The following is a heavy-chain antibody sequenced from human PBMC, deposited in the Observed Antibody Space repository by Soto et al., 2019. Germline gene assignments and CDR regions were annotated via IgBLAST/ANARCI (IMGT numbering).Heavy chain of an antibody. V-gene: IGHV3-48*03. CDR2: ISSSGSTI. J-gene: IGHJ4*02. D-gene: IGHD1-1*01. CDR1: GFTFSSYE. Sequence: GGSLRLSCAASGFTFSSYEMNWVRQAPGKGLEWVSYISSSGSTIYYADSVKGRFTISRDNAKNSLYLQMNSLRAEDTAVYYCAGEVHYFDYRGQGTLVTVPS. CDR3: AGEVHYFDY.